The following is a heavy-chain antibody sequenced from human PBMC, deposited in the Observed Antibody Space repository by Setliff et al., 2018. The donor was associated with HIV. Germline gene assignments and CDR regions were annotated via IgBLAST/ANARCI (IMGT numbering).Heavy chain of an antibody. CDR1: GGTFSSYA. CDR3: ARNAGSYYGLDY. Sequence: SVKVSCKGSGGTFSSYAISWVRQAPGQGLEWMGGIIPIFGPTNYAQKFQGRLTITADESTSTAYMELRSLRSDDTAVYYCARNAGSYYGLDYWGQGSRVTVSS. D-gene: IGHD3-10*01. CDR2: IIPIFGPT. V-gene: IGHV1-69*13. J-gene: IGHJ4*02.